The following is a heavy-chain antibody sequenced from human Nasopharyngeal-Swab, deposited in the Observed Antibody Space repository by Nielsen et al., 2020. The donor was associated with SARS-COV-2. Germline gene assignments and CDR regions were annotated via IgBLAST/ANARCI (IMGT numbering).Heavy chain of an antibody. J-gene: IGHJ6*03. V-gene: IGHV5-51*01. D-gene: IGHD2-15*01. Sequence: VRQMPGKGLEWMGIIYPGDSDTGYSPSFQGQVTISADKSISTAYLQWSSLKASDTAMYYCARHRVVAAPVRYYYYMDVWGKGTTVTVSS. CDR3: ARHRVVAAPVRYYYYMDV. CDR2: IYPGDSDT.